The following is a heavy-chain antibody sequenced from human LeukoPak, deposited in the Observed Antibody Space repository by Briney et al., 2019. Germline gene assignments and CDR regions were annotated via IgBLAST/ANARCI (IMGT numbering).Heavy chain of an antibody. J-gene: IGHJ2*01. D-gene: IGHD3-10*02. CDR3: AHTISSDYSVRRSNGYFDV. V-gene: IGHV2-5*02. CDR2: IYWDDDK. Sequence: SGPTVTKLTRPLTPTCTFLEFLLSTSGVGVGWIRQPPGKALEWLALIYWDDDKRYSPSLKSRLTITKDTSKNQVVLTMTNLDPVDTATYYCAHTISSDYSVRRSNGYFDVWGREALWSPSPQ. CDR1: EFLLSTSGVG.